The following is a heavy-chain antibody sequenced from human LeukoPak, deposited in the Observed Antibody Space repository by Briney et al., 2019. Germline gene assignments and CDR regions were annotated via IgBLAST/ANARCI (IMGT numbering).Heavy chain of an antibody. CDR3: AAQDVNWFDP. CDR2: IYYSGST. D-gene: IGHD2-15*01. Sequence: PSETLSLTCTVSGGSISSGGYYWSWIRQHPGKGLEWIGYIYYSGSTYYNPSLKSRVTISVDTSKNQFSLKLSSVTAADTAVYYCAAQDVNWFDPWGQGTLVTLSS. J-gene: IGHJ5*02. CDR1: GGSISSGGYY. V-gene: IGHV4-31*03.